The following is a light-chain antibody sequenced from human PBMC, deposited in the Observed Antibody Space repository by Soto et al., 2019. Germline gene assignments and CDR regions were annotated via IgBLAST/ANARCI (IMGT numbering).Light chain of an antibody. CDR1: QSISDT. CDR3: QQYNNWPMWT. Sequence: EIVMTQSPATLSVSPGGRATLSCRASQSISDTLAWYQQSPGQAPRLLIYGASTRATGIPARFSGSGSGTEFTLTINSLQSEDFAVYYCQQYNNWPMWTFGQGTKVDIX. V-gene: IGKV3-15*01. CDR2: GAS. J-gene: IGKJ1*01.